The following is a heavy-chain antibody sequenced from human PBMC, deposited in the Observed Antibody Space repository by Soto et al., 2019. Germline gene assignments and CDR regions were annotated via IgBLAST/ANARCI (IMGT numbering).Heavy chain of an antibody. Sequence: EVQLLESGGGVVQPGGSLRLSCAASGFPFRSRAMSWVRQAPGQGLEWVPAISGSGTITYYADSVKGRFTISRDTSKNTLYLQMNSLRADDTAVYYCAEMARSCSGAACRAWGQGTLVTVSS. J-gene: IGHJ5*02. CDR1: GFPFRSRA. CDR3: AEMARSCSGAACRA. V-gene: IGHV3-23*01. D-gene: IGHD2-15*01. CDR2: ISGSGTIT.